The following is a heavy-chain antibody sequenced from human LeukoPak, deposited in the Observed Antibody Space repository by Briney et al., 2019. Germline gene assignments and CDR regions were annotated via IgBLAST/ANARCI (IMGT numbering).Heavy chain of an antibody. CDR2: IYYSGST. CDR3: ARAPNPDFFDD. V-gene: IGHV4-59*01. J-gene: IGHJ4*02. D-gene: IGHD2-8*01. Sequence: PSETLSLTCTVSSGSIRTSYCSWIRQPPGKGLEWIGYIYYSGSTNCNPSLKSRVTISVDTSRNQFSLKLSSVTAADTAVYYCARAPNPDFFDDWGQGTLVTVSS. CDR1: SGSIRTSY.